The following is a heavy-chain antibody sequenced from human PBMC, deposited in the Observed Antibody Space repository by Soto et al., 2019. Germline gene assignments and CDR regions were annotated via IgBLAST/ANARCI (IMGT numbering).Heavy chain of an antibody. CDR1: GYTFTNYG. CDR2: VSGYNGNT. D-gene: IGHD6-19*01. J-gene: IGHJ4*02. V-gene: IGHV1-18*04. Sequence: QVQLVQSGAEVQKPGASVRVSCKASGYTFTNYGISWVRQAPGQGLEWMGWVSGYNGNTNYAQKLRGRGTMTTDTSTSTAYMELRTLRSDDTAVYYCARDEGSHGFDSWGQGTLVTVSS. CDR3: ARDEGSHGFDS.